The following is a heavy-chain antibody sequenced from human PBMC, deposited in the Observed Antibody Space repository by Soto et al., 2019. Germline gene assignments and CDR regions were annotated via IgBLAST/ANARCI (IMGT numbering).Heavy chain of an antibody. CDR1: GGTFSSYA. J-gene: IGHJ6*03. CDR2: MNPNSGNT. Sequence: ASVKVSCKASGGTFSSYAINWVRQATGQGLEWMGWMNPNSGNTGYAQKFQGRVTMTRNTSISTAYMELSSLRSEDTAVYYCARAGLPIFGVVMDPDYYMDVWGKGTTVTVSS. CDR3: ARAGLPIFGVVMDPDYYMDV. V-gene: IGHV1-8*02. D-gene: IGHD3-3*01.